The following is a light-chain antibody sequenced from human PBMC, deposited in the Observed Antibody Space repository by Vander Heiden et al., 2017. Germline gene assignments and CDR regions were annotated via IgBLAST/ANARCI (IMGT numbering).Light chain of an antibody. J-gene: IGKJ1*01. CDR1: QSLLHGNGYNY. Sequence: PPVTPGEPASISCRSSQSLLHGNGYNYLHWYLQKPGQSPQLLIYLGSLRTSGVPDRFSGSGSGTDFTLKISRVEAEDVGVYYCMQTLQTPWTFGQGTKVEIK. V-gene: IGKV2-28*01. CDR3: MQTLQTPWT. CDR2: LGS.